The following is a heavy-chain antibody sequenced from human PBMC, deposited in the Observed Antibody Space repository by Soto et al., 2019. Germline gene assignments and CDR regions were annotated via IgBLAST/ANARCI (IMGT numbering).Heavy chain of an antibody. J-gene: IGHJ4*02. CDR2: IYWDDDK. CDR1: GFSRSTSGLG. V-gene: IGHV2-5*02. D-gene: IGHD3-22*01. Sequence: QITLKESGPTLVKPTQTLTLTCTFSGFSRSTSGLGVCWIRQPPGKALEWLALIYWDDDKRYSPSLKSRLTIPQDTSKNPVVLTMTNMDPVDTATDYCAHRHSDYYDSSGYRYWGQGTLVTVSS. CDR3: AHRHSDYYDSSGYRY.